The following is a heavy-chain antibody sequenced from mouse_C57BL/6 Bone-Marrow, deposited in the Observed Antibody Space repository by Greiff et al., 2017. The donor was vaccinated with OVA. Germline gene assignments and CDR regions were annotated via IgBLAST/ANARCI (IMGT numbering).Heavy chain of an antibody. CDR1: GYTFTSYW. Sequence: VQLQQPGAELVKPGASVKLSCKASGYTFTSYWMHWVKQRPGRGLEWIGRIDPNSGGTKDNEKFKSKATMTVDKPSSTAYMQLSSLTSEDSAVYYGARLTTVVANYFDYWGQGTTLTVSS. J-gene: IGHJ2*01. CDR2: IDPNSGGT. D-gene: IGHD1-1*01. CDR3: ARLTTVVANYFDY. V-gene: IGHV1-72*01.